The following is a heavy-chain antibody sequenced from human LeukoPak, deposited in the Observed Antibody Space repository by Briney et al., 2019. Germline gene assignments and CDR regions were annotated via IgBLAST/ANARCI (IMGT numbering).Heavy chain of an antibody. V-gene: IGHV1-69*04. Sequence: ASVKVSCKASGGTFSSYAISWVRQAPGQGLEWMGRIIPILGIANYAQKFQGRVTMTRDTSISTAYMELSSLRSDDTAVYYCARGGAYTYGYYWGQGTLVTVSS. CDR3: ARGGAYTYGYY. J-gene: IGHJ4*02. CDR2: IIPILGIA. D-gene: IGHD5-18*01. CDR1: GGTFSSYA.